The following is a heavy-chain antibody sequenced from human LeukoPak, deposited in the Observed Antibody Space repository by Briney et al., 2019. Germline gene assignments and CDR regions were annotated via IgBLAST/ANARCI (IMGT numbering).Heavy chain of an antibody. V-gene: IGHV3-49*04. CDR2: IRSKIYGGTP. CDR3: TRGGRLVYYFDY. CDR1: GFTFGDYA. D-gene: IGHD6-19*01. J-gene: IGHJ4*02. Sequence: PGGSLRLSCTASGFTFGDYAMTWVRQAPGKGLEWVGFIRSKIYGGTPEYAASVKGRFTISRDDSKSIAYLQMNSLKTEDTAVYYCTRGGRLVYYFDYWGQGTLVTVSS.